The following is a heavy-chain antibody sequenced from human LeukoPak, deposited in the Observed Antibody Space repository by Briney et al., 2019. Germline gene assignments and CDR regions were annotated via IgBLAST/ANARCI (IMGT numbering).Heavy chain of an antibody. CDR1: GGSFSGYY. CDR3: ARAASYCSGGSCYSGEKYYFDY. J-gene: IGHJ4*02. Sequence: SETLSLTCAVYGGSFSGYYWSWIRQPPGKGLEWIGEINHSGSTNYNPSLKSRVTISVDTSKNQFSLKLSSVTAADTAVYYCARAASYCSGGSCYSGEKYYFDYWGQGTLVTVSS. V-gene: IGHV4-34*01. CDR2: INHSGST. D-gene: IGHD2-15*01.